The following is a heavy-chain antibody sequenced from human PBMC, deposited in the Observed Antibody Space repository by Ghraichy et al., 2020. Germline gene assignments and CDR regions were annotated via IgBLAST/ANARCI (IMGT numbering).Heavy chain of an antibody. Sequence: LSLTCAASGFTFSSYAMSWVRQAPGKGLEWVSAISGSGGSTYYADSVKGRFTISRDNSKNTLYLQMNSLRAEDTAVYYCAKDGALRFLEWLLSQWGQGTLVTVSS. CDR2: ISGSGGST. J-gene: IGHJ4*02. D-gene: IGHD3-3*01. CDR1: GFTFSSYA. CDR3: AKDGALRFLEWLLSQ. V-gene: IGHV3-23*01.